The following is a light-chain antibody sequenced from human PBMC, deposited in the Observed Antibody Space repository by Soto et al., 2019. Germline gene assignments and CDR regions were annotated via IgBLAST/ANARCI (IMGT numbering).Light chain of an antibody. CDR3: LLPHGGPHV. CDR1: TGAVTRGHY. Sequence: QAVVTQEPSVTVSPGGTVTLTCAFSTGAVTRGHYPNWFQQKPGQAPRALMYSTTNKHAWTPARFSGSLLGGTAALPRSGVHPDDEAEYYCLLPHGGPHVFGTGTKLTVL. V-gene: IGLV7-43*01. CDR2: STT. J-gene: IGLJ1*01.